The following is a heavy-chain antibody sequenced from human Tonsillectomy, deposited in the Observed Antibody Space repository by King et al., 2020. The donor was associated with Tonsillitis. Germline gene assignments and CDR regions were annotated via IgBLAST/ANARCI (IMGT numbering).Heavy chain of an antibody. CDR3: AREYYYGSGTHYSGFDY. Sequence: VQLQQSGPGLVKPSQTLSLTCAISGDSVSSNIAAWNWIRQSPSRGLEWLGRTYYRSKWYNDYAVSVKSRITINPDTSKNQFSLQLNSVTPEDTAVYYCAREYYYGSGTHYSGFDYWGQGTLVTVSS. J-gene: IGHJ4*02. V-gene: IGHV6-1*01. D-gene: IGHD3-10*01. CDR2: TYYRSKWYN. CDR1: GDSVSSNIAA.